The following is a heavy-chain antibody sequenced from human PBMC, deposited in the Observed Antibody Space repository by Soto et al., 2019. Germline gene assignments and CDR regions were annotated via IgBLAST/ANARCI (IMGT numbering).Heavy chain of an antibody. V-gene: IGHV3-9*01. Sequence: GGSLRLSCAASGFTFDDYAMHWVRQAPGKGLEWVSGISWNSGSIGYADSVKGRFTISRDNAKNSLYLQMNSLRAEDTALYYCAKDISPELYGGMAYWGQGTLVAASS. D-gene: IGHD2-8*01. CDR1: GFTFDDYA. CDR3: AKDISPELYGGMAY. CDR2: ISWNSGSI. J-gene: IGHJ4*02.